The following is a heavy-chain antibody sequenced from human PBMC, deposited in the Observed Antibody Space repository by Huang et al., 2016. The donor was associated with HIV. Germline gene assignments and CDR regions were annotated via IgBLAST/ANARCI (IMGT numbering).Heavy chain of an antibody. D-gene: IGHD3-22*01. J-gene: IGHJ4*02. CDR3: ARGRDGRSGFYFGDFDN. CDR2: ISYSGSNI. V-gene: IGHV3-30*04. Sequence: QVKLVESGGGVVQPGRSLRLSCAASGFTFTNYAMHWVRQAPGKGLEWVTLISYSGSNIYYTDSVKGRFSISRDNSKSTMFLHMNRLRFEDTAVYYCARGRDGRSGFYFGDFDNWGQGILVTVSS. CDR1: GFTFTNYA.